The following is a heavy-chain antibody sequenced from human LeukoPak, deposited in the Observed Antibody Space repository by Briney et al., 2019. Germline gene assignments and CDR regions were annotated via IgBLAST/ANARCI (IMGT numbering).Heavy chain of an antibody. D-gene: IGHD6-6*01. J-gene: IGHJ4*02. CDR2: ISASAGST. CDR1: GFTFSNKA. Sequence: GGSLRLSCAASGFTFSNKAMSWVRQAPGKGLEWVSTISASAGSTYYADSVRGRFTISRDDSKNTRYLQMNSLRAEDTAVYYCARGPNSNWSGLDFWGQGTLLTVSS. CDR3: ARGPNSNWSGLDF. V-gene: IGHV3-23*01.